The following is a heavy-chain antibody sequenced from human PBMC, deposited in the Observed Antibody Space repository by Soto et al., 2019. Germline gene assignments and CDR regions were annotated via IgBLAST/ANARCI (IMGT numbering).Heavy chain of an antibody. CDR1: GLPKYW. CDR3: ARGGGWLIED. Sequence: DVRLVESGGGLVQPGGSLKLSCEDSGLPKYWMAWVRQAPGKGLEWVANIKQDGSEIEYVDAVKGRFTISRDNAKKSLYLQMNSMAVEDTAVYDCARGGGWLIEDWGQGIKVTVSS. CDR2: IKQDGSEI. D-gene: IGHD3-16*01. V-gene: IGHV3-7*01. J-gene: IGHJ4*02.